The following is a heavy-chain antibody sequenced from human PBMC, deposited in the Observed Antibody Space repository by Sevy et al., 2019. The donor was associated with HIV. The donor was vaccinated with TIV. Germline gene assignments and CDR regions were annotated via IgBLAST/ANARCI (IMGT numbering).Heavy chain of an antibody. CDR2: ISGSSNTK. CDR1: GFTFSSYS. V-gene: IGHV3-48*01. Sequence: GGSLRLSCAASGFTFSSYSMNWVRQAPGKGLEWVSYISGSSNTKYYADSVKVRFTISRDNAKNSLYLQMNSLRAEDTAVYYCARDPEQLVGNYFDYWGQGTPVTVSS. CDR3: ARDPEQLVGNYFDY. J-gene: IGHJ4*02. D-gene: IGHD6-13*01.